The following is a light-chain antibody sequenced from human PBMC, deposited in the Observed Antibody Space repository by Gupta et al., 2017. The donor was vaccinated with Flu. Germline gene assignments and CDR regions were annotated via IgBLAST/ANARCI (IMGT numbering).Light chain of an antibody. V-gene: IGKV3-11*01. CDR2: DDS. J-gene: IGKJ4*01. Sequence: EVVLTQSPATLSLSPGERATPSCRASQSVTGALAWYQQKPGQAPRLLVYDDSNRAAGIPVKLSGSGSGTDFTLTISNLEPEDFAVYYCQQRADWPRTFGGGTKVEIK. CDR1: QSVTGA. CDR3: QQRADWPRT.